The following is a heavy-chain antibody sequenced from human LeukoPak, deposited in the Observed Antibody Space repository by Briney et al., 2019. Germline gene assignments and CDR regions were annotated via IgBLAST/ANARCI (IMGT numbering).Heavy chain of an antibody. CDR3: ARDRGSTGAAYYYGMDV. Sequence: SETLSLTCTVSGGSISSYYWSWIRQPPGKGLEWIGYIYYSGSTNYNPSLKSRVTISVDTSKNQFSLKLSSVTAADTAVYYCARDRGSTGAAYYYGMDVWGQGTTVTVSS. CDR2: IYYSGST. V-gene: IGHV4-59*01. D-gene: IGHD5/OR15-5a*01. CDR1: GGSISSYY. J-gene: IGHJ6*02.